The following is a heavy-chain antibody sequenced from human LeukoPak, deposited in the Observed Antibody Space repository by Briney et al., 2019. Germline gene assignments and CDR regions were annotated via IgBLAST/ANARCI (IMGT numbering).Heavy chain of an antibody. CDR3: ARVAGMAVYDH. D-gene: IGHD5-18*01. V-gene: IGHV3-64*01. CDR1: GFTFRSYS. CDR2: MSRSGDTT. Sequence: GGSLRLSCAATGFTFRSYSFHWVRQAPGKGLEFVSGMSRSGDTTYYANSVKGRFTISRDNSQNTLYLQMGSLRDEDMAVYYCARVAGMAVYDHWGQGTLVTVSS. J-gene: IGHJ4*02.